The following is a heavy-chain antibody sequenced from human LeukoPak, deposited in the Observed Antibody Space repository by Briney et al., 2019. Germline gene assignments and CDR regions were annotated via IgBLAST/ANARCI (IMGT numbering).Heavy chain of an antibody. D-gene: IGHD3-10*01. J-gene: IGHJ4*02. Sequence: GGSLRLSCTASGFTFGDYAMNWFRQAPGKGLEWVAFIRYDGSNKYYADSVKGRFTISRDNSKNTLYLQMNSLRAEDTAVYYCARDDYYGSGSYLPVLDYWGQGTLVTVSS. CDR3: ARDDYYGSGSYLPVLDY. CDR2: IRYDGSNK. CDR1: GFTFGDYA. V-gene: IGHV3-30*02.